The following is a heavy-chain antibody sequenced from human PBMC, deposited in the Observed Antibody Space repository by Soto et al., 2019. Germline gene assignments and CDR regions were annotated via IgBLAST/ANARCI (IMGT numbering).Heavy chain of an antibody. J-gene: IGHJ6*02. CDR3: AISYPLGSGYSYYGMDV. Sequence: GESLKISCKGSGYSFTSYWISWVRQMPGKGLEWMGRIDPSDSYTNYSPSFQGHVTISADKSISTAYLQWNSLQASDTAMYYCAISYPLGSGYSYYGMDVWGQGTTVTVSS. V-gene: IGHV5-10-1*01. CDR1: GYSFTSYW. CDR2: IDPSDSYT. D-gene: IGHD3-16*01.